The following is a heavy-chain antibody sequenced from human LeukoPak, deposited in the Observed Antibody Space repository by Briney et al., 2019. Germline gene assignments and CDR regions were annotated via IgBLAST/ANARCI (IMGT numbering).Heavy chain of an antibody. CDR1: GFTFSSYG. J-gene: IGHJ4*02. CDR3: TKDPVDSSLNI. V-gene: IGHV3-30*18. Sequence: GRSLRLSCAASGFTFSSYGMHWVRQAPGKGLEWVAVISYDGSNKYYADSVKGRFTISRDNSENTLYLQMNSQRTEDTAVYYCTKDPVDSSLNIWGQGTLVTVSS. D-gene: IGHD5-12*01. CDR2: ISYDGSNK.